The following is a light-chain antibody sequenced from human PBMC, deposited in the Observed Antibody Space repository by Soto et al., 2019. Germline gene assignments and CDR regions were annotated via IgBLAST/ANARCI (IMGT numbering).Light chain of an antibody. V-gene: IGKV3-20*01. Sequence: EIVLTQAPGTLPLSPGERATLSCRDSQSVFNNNLAWYQQKPGQAPRLLMFGASSRTTGIPDRFSGSESGTDILLPMRRLEPEAFAIYHCQQYGGSPRTFGQGTKLEI. CDR1: QSVFNNN. J-gene: IGKJ2*01. CDR2: GAS. CDR3: QQYGGSPRT.